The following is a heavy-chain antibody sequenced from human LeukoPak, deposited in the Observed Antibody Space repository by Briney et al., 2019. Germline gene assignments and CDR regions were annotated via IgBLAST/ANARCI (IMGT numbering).Heavy chain of an antibody. V-gene: IGHV4-59*01. CDR2: IYYSGSS. CDR1: GGSICSYY. Sequence: SGTLSLTSTVSGGSICSYYWSWSGHPPGGGVEWIGYIYYSGSSDYNPSPKSRVPISVDTYKNKFSLKLRSVSAAATALVFFARAGSIAAAPFYY. CDR3: ARAGSIAAAPFYY. J-gene: IGHJ6*01. D-gene: IGHD6-13*01.